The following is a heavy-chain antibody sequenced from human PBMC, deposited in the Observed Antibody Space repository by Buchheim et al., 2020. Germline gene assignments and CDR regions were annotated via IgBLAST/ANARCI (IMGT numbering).Heavy chain of an antibody. Sequence: EVQLVESGGGLVQPGGSLRLSCAASGFTFSSYWMHWVRQAPGRGLVCVSRITSDGSGTGYADSVTGRFTISRDNAKNTLYLQMNSLSPEDTAVYFCARGIAATANPNWFDPWGQGTL. CDR2: ITSDGSGT. D-gene: IGHD6-25*01. CDR3: ARGIAATANPNWFDP. CDR1: GFTFSSYW. J-gene: IGHJ5*02. V-gene: IGHV3-74*01.